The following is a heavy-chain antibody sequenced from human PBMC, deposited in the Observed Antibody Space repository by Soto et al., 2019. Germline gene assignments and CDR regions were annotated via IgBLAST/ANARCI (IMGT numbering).Heavy chain of an antibody. D-gene: IGHD3-22*01. V-gene: IGHV1-69*12. J-gene: IGHJ4*02. CDR3: ARATLYEGPGREPYYFDY. Sequence: QVQLVQSGAEVKKPGSSVKVSCKASGGTFSSYAISWVRQAPGQGLEWMGGIIPIFGTANYAQKFQGRVTITADDSTSTAYMELSSLRSEDTAVYYCARATLYEGPGREPYYFDYWGQGTLVTVSS. CDR2: IIPIFGTA. CDR1: GGTFSSYA.